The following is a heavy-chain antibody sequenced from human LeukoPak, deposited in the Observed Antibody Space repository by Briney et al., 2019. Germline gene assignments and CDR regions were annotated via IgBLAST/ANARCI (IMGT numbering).Heavy chain of an antibody. V-gene: IGHV3-7*03. J-gene: IGHJ4*02. Sequence: GGSLRLSCAASGFTFSSYWMSWVRQAPGKGLEWVANIKQNGSEKYYVDSVKGRFTISRDNAKNSLYLQMNSLRAEDTAVYYCARDRHYYDSSGEDFDYWGQGTLVTVSS. CDR2: IKQNGSEK. CDR1: GFTFSSYW. CDR3: ARDRHYYDSSGEDFDY. D-gene: IGHD3-22*01.